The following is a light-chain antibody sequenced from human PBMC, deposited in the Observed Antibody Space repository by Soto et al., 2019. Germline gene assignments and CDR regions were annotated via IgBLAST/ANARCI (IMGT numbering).Light chain of an antibody. J-gene: IGKJ3*01. V-gene: IGKV1-27*01. Sequence: DIQVTQFPSSLSASVGDRITITCRASQAIGNYLAWYQQKPGKVPKLLIYAASTLQPGVPSRFSGSRSGTDFTLTVSSLQPEDVGTYFWQKYNGVPLTFGRGTKVEIK. CDR1: QAIGNY. CDR3: QKYNGVPLT. CDR2: AAS.